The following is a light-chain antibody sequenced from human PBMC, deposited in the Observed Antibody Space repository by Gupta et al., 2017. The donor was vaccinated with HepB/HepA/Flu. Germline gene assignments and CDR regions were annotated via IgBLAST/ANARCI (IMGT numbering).Light chain of an antibody. V-gene: IGKV3-15*01. CDR1: QSVSSN. J-gene: IGKJ4*01. CDR2: DAS. Sequence: EIVMTQSPVTLSGSPGERATLSCRASQSVSSNLAWYQQKPGQAPRLLIYDASTRATGIPARFSGSGCGTDFTLTISSRQSEDLAVYYCQQDNNWPPVSFGGGTKVEIK. CDR3: QQDNNWPPVS.